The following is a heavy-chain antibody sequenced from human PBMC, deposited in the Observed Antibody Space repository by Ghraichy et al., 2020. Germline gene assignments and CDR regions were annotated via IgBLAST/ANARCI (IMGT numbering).Heavy chain of an antibody. Sequence: GGSLRLSCAASGFTFSDYGMHWLRQAPGKGLEWVAVVWSDGRTKYYADSVEGRFTISRDNSKNTVFMNMDSLRAEDTAVYYCARALAYFFEDWGQGTLVIVSS. CDR1: GFTFSDYG. CDR2: VWSDGRTK. CDR3: ARALAYFFED. J-gene: IGHJ4*02. V-gene: IGHV3-33*01.